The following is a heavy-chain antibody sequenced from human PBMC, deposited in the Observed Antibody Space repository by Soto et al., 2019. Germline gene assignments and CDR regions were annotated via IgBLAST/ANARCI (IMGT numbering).Heavy chain of an antibody. D-gene: IGHD6-19*01. CDR1: GFTFSSYS. CDR2: ISSSSSTI. J-gene: IGHJ5*02. V-gene: IGHV3-48*02. Sequence: AGGSLRLSXAASGFTFSSYSMNWVRQAPGKGLEWVSYISSSSSTIYYADSVKGRFTISRDNAKNSLYLQMNSLRDEDTAVYYCARVLNVAGPNWFDPWGQGTLVTVSS. CDR3: ARVLNVAGPNWFDP.